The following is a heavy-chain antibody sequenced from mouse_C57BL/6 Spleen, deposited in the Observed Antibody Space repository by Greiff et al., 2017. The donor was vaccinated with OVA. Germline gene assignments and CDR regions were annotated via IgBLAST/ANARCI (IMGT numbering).Heavy chain of an antibody. D-gene: IGHD1-1*02. CDR2: INPNNGGT. Sequence: EVQLQQSGPELVKPGASVKISCKASGYTFTDYYLNWVKQSHGKSLEWIGAINPNNGGTSYNQKFKGKATLTVDKSSSTAYMELRSLTSDDSAVYYCARRVGRRGDYAMDYWGQGTSVTVSS. CDR1: GYTFTDYY. CDR3: ARRVGRRGDYAMDY. V-gene: IGHV1-26*01. J-gene: IGHJ4*01.